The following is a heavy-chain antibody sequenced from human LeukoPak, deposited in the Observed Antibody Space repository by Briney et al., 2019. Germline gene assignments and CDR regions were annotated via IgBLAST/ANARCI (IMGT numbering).Heavy chain of an antibody. CDR2: IHPNSGNT. D-gene: IGHD1-7*01. CDR1: GYSFTGYH. CDR3: TRDAGTSYDY. V-gene: IGHV1-2*02. Sequence: ASVKVSCKASGYSFTGYHMHWVRQAPGQGLEWMGWIHPNSGNTNYGQKFRGRVTLTRDPSISTLYVELSSLGSDDTAVYYCTRDAGTSYDYWGQGTLVTVSS. J-gene: IGHJ4*02.